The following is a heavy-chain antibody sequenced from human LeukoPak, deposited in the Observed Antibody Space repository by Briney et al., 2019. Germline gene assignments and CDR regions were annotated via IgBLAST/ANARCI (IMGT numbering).Heavy chain of an antibody. D-gene: IGHD4-17*01. V-gene: IGHV1-24*01. CDR3: ATVATTVTADAFDI. Sequence: ASVKVSCKVSGYTLTELSMHWVRQAPGKGLEWMGGFDPEDGETIYAQKFQGRVTMTEDTSTDTAYMELSSLRSEDTAVYYCATVATTVTADAFDIWGQGTMVTVSS. CDR2: FDPEDGET. CDR1: GYTLTELS. J-gene: IGHJ3*02.